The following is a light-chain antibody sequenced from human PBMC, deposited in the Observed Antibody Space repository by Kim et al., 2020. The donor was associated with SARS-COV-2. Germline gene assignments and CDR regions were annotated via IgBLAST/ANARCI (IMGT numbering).Light chain of an antibody. J-gene: IGKJ2*01. CDR1: QSISTY. CDR3: QQGYST. V-gene: IGKV1-39*01. CDR2: GAS. Sequence: DIQMTRSPSSLSASVGDRVTITCRASQSISTYLNWYQQKPGKAPKLLIYGASNLPSGVPSRFSGSGFGTDFTLTISTLQPEDFGTYYCQQGYSTFGQGTKLEI.